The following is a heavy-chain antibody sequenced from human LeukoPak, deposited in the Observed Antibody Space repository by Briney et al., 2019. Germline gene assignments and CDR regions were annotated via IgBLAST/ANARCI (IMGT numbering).Heavy chain of an antibody. CDR3: TKDASRFFVYA. D-gene: IGHD3-3*01. CDR1: GFSFSDFY. J-gene: IGHJ5*02. Sequence: PGGSLRLSCAASGFSFSDFYMSWIRQAPGKGLEWISYISRSGSTIYHADSVKDRFTISRDNAKNSLYLQMDSLRADDTAIYYCTKDASRFFVYAWGQGTLVTVSS. V-gene: IGHV3-11*04. CDR2: ISRSGSTI.